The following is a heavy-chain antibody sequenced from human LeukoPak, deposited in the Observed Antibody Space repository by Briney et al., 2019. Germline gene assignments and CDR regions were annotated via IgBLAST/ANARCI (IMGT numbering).Heavy chain of an antibody. CDR1: GGSFSGYY. J-gene: IGHJ5*02. CDR3: AVYCSSTSCLGWFDP. D-gene: IGHD2-2*01. CDR2: INHSGST. Sequence: SETLSLTCAVYGGSFSGYYWSWIRQPPGKGLEWIGEINHSGSTNYNPSLKSRVTISVDTSKNQLSLKLSSVTAADTAVYYCAVYCSSTSCLGWFDPWGQGTLVTVSS. V-gene: IGHV4-34*01.